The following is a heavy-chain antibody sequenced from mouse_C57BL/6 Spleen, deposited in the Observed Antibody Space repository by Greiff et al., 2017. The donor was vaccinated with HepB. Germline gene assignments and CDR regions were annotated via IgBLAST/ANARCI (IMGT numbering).Heavy chain of an antibody. CDR1: GYTFTSYW. Sequence: VQLQQSGAELVKPGASVKLSCKASGYTFTSYWMQWVKQRPGQGLEWIGEIDPSDSYTNYNQKFKGKATLTVDTSSSTAYMQLSSLTSEDSAVYYCANGCDYWGQGTTLTVSS. CDR3: ANGCDY. J-gene: IGHJ2*01. V-gene: IGHV1-50*01. D-gene: IGHD3-3*01. CDR2: IDPSDSYT.